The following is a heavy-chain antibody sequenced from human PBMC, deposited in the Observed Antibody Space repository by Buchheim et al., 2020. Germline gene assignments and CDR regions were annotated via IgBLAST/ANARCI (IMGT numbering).Heavy chain of an antibody. CDR2: VSYNGSKT. D-gene: IGHD6-13*01. Sequence: QVQLVESGGGVVQPGRSLRLSCAASEFTFSVYSMHWVRQAPGKGLEWVAVVSYNGSKTHYADSVKGRFIISRGNSMNTLSLQMSSLRAEDTAMYYCVRDVSSWPDNWFDVWGQGIL. CDR3: VRDVSSWPDNWFDV. J-gene: IGHJ5*01. V-gene: IGHV3-30-3*01. CDR1: EFTFSVYS.